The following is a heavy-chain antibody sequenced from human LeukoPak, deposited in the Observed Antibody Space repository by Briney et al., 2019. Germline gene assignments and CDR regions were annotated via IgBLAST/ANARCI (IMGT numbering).Heavy chain of an antibody. D-gene: IGHD1-14*01. CDR2: INHSGST. CDR3: ARGRRE. V-gene: IGHV4-34*01. CDR1: GGSFSGYY. Sequence: SETLSLTCAVYGGSFSGYYWSWIRQPPGKGLEWIGEINHSGSTNYNPSLKSRVTISVDTSKNQFSLKRSSVTAADTAVYYCARGRREWGQGTLVTVSS. J-gene: IGHJ4*02.